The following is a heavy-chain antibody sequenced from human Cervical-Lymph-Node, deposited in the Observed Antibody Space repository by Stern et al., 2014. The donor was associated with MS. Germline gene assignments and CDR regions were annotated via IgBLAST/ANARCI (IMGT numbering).Heavy chain of an antibody. Sequence: VQLVQSGGGLVKPGGSLRLSCAASGFTFSSYSMNWVRQAPRKGLEWVASISSGGSYIYYADSPKSRFTISRDNAKNSPFLQMNSLRAEDTAVYYCARGRGGNYRSYFDYWGQGTLVTVSS. J-gene: IGHJ4*02. CDR2: ISSGGSYI. D-gene: IGHD4-23*01. CDR3: ARGRGGNYRSYFDY. CDR1: GFTFSSYS. V-gene: IGHV3-21*01.